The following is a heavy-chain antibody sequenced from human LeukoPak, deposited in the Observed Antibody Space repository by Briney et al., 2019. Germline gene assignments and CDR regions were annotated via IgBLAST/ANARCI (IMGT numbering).Heavy chain of an antibody. CDR2: TGLSSSYI. Sequence: GGSLRLSCAASGLSLSIYDRVWVRQAPGKGLEWIASTGLSSSYIGYADSVKGRFTISRDNGENSVYLQMNSLRAEDTAVYFCARERSYCSGATCSLDLWGQGTLVTVSS. J-gene: IGHJ5*02. V-gene: IGHV3-21*01. CDR3: ARERSYCSGATCSLDL. CDR1: GLSLSIYD. D-gene: IGHD2-15*01.